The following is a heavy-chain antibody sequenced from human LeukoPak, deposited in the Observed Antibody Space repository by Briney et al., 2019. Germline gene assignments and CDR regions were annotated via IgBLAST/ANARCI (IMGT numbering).Heavy chain of an antibody. Sequence: GGSLRLSCAASGFTFSSYAMSWVRQAPGKGPEWVSTISGSGGSTFYVDSLKGRFTVSRDNSKNTLYLQMNSLRAEDTAVYYCAKRRAYGSGLFDPWGQGTLVTVSS. CDR3: AKRRAYGSGLFDP. D-gene: IGHD3-10*01. CDR2: ISGSGGST. CDR1: GFTFSSYA. V-gene: IGHV3-23*01. J-gene: IGHJ5*02.